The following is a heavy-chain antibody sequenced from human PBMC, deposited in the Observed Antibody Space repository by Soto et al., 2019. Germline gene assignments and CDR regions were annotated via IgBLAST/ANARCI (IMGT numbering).Heavy chain of an antibody. CDR1: GFTFSDYY. CDR2: ISSSSSYT. Sequence: GGSLRLSCAASGFTFSDYYMSWIRQAPGKGLEWVSYISSSSSYTNYADSVKGRFTISRDNAKNSLYLQMNSLRAEDTAVYYCARESSTSLVDYWGQGTLVTVSS. D-gene: IGHD2-2*01. J-gene: IGHJ4*02. V-gene: IGHV3-11*06. CDR3: ARESSTSLVDY.